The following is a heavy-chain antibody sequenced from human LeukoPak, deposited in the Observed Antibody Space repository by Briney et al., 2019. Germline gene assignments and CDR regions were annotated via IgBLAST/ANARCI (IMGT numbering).Heavy chain of an antibody. CDR2: IYYSGST. CDR3: ARGSDILTGYYIDY. D-gene: IGHD3-9*01. J-gene: IGHJ4*02. V-gene: IGHV4-59*12. CDR1: GGSISSYY. Sequence: SETLSLTCTVSGGSISSYYWSWIRQPPGKGLEWIGYIYYSGSTNYNPSLKSRVTISVDTSKNQFSLKLSSVTAADTAVYYCARGSDILTGYYIDYWGQGALVTVSS.